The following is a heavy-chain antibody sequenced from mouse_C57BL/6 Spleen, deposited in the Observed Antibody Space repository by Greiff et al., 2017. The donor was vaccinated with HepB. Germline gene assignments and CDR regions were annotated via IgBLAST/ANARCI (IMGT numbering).Heavy chain of an antibody. CDR1: GFTFSSYT. D-gene: IGHD1-1*01. J-gene: IGHJ1*03. CDR2: ISGGGGNT. CDR3: SRLPLLRYIYWYFDV. V-gene: IGHV5-9*01. Sequence: EVKVEESGGGLVKPGGSLKLSCAASGFTFSSYTMSWVRQTPEKRLEWVATISGGGGNTYYPDSVKGRFTISRDNAKNTLYLQMSSLRSEDTALYYCSRLPLLRYIYWYFDVWGTGTTVTVSS.